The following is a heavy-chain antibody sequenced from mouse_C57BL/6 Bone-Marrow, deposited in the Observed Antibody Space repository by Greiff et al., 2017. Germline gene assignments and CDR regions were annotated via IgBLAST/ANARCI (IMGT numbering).Heavy chain of an antibody. CDR3: ATHRAWFAY. D-gene: IGHD3-1*01. CDR1: GYNFTSYW. V-gene: IGHV1-55*01. J-gene: IGHJ3*01. CDR2: IYPGSGNT. Sequence: QVQLQQPGAELVKPGASVKMSCKASGYNFTSYWITWVKQRPEQGLEWIGDIYPGSGNTNYNEKFKSKATMTVDTSSSTAYMQLSSLTSEDSAVYYCATHRAWFAYWGQGTLVTVSA.